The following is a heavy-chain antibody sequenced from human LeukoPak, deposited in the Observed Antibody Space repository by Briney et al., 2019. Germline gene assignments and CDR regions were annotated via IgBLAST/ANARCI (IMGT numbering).Heavy chain of an antibody. CDR2: ISWNSGSI. CDR3: AKDMTTGYGQYYFDY. D-gene: IGHD3-9*01. Sequence: GGSLRLSCAASGFILDDYAMHWVRQAPGKGLEWVSGISWNSGSIGYADSVKGRFTISRDNAKNSLYLQMNSLRAEDTALYYCAKDMTTGYGQYYFDYWGQGTLVTVSS. CDR1: GFILDDYA. J-gene: IGHJ4*02. V-gene: IGHV3-9*01.